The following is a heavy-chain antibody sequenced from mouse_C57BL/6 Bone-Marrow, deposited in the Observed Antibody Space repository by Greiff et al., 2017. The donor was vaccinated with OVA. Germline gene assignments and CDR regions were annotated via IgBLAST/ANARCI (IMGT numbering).Heavy chain of an antibody. CDR1: GFSLTSYG. CDR3: AKKGDYYGSSLWYYDV. D-gene: IGHD1-1*01. Sequence: VNVVESGPGLVQPSQSLSITCTVSGFSLTSYGVHWVRQSPGKGLEWLGVIWRGGSTDYNAAFMSRLSILTDNSKSQVFFKMNSLRADDTDIYYCAKKGDYYGSSLWYYDVWGTGTTVTVSS. J-gene: IGHJ1*03. CDR2: IWRGGST. V-gene: IGHV2-5*01.